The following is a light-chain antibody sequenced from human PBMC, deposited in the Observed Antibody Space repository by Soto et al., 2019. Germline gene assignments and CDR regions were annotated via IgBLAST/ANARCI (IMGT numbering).Light chain of an antibody. J-gene: IGLJ2*01. CDR2: EGS. CDR3: CSYAGGSTLV. CDR1: SSDVGSYNL. Sequence: QSALTQPASVSGSPGQSMTISCTGTSSDVGSYNLVSWYQQHPGKAPKLMIYEGSKRPSGGSNRFSGSKSGNTASLTISGLQAEDEADYYCCSYAGGSTLVFGGGTKLTVL. V-gene: IGLV2-23*01.